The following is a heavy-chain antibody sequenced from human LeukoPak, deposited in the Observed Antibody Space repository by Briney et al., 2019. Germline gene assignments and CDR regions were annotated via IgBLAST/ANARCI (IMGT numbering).Heavy chain of an antibody. J-gene: IGHJ4*02. CDR2: LHAAGGT. CDR3: AREGYDSSGYPRLLDY. CDR1: GLTVRSNY. D-gene: IGHD3-22*01. Sequence: QSGGSLRLSCAASGLTVRSNYLTWVRQAPGKGLEWVSVLHAAGGTYYADSVKGRFTISRHISKNTVYLQMKSLRVEDTAVYYCAREGYDSSGYPRLLDYWGQGTLVTVSS. V-gene: IGHV3-53*04.